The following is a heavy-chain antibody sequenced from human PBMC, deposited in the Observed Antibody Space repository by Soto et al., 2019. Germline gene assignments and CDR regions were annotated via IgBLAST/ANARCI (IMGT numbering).Heavy chain of an antibody. Sequence: PGGSLRLSCAASGFTFSSYGMHWVRQAPGKGLEWVAVIWYDGSNKYYADSVKGRFTISRDNSKNTLYLQMNSLRAEDTAVYYCARDPDIVVVPAAHGGFDYWGQGTLVTVSS. V-gene: IGHV3-33*01. CDR1: GFTFSSYG. CDR2: IWYDGSNK. CDR3: ARDPDIVVVPAAHGGFDY. D-gene: IGHD2-2*01. J-gene: IGHJ4*02.